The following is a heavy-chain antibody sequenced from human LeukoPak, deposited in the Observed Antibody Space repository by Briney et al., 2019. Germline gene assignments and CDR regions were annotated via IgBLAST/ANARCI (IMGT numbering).Heavy chain of an antibody. D-gene: IGHD3-10*01. Sequence: GESLKISCKGSGYNFISWVRQMPGKGLEWMGRINPSDSYATHNPSFQGHVTISGDKSISTAYLQWSSLKASDTAMYYCANLHYGSGSVSDFWGQGTLVTVSS. CDR2: INPSDSYA. CDR1: GYNF. V-gene: IGHV5-10-1*01. J-gene: IGHJ4*02. CDR3: ANLHYGSGSVSDF.